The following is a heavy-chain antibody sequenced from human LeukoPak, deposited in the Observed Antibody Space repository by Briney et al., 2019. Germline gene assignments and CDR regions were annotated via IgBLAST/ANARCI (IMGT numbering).Heavy chain of an antibody. CDR1: GYSISSGYY. CDR2: INHSGST. V-gene: IGHV4-38-2*02. D-gene: IGHD6-19*01. Sequence: SETLSLTCTVSGYSISSGYYWSWIRQPPGKGLEWIGEINHSGSTNYNPSLKSRVTISVDTSKNQFSLKLSSVTAADTAVYYCARGITYSSGWYRRGDYYYYMDVWGKGTTVTVSS. J-gene: IGHJ6*03. CDR3: ARGITYSSGWYRRGDYYYYMDV.